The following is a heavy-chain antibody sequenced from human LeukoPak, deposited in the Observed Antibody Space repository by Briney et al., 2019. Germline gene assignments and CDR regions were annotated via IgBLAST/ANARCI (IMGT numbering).Heavy chain of an antibody. D-gene: IGHD1-26*01. J-gene: IGHJ6*02. V-gene: IGHV1-46*01. CDR3: ARGPGIVGATVYYYYYGMDV. CDR1: GYTFTSYY. Sequence: ASVKVSCKASGYTFTSYYMHWVRQAPGQGLEWMGIINPSGGSTSYAQKFQGRVTMTRDTSTSTAYMELRSLRSDDTAVYYCARGPGIVGATVYYYYYGMDVWGQGTTVTVSS. CDR2: INPSGGST.